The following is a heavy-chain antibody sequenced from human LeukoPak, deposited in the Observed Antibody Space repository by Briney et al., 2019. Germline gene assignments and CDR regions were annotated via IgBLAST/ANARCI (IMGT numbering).Heavy chain of an antibody. CDR1: GFTFSGYW. CDR3: AKDRADLADSYYYDSSGSDGAFDI. Sequence: GGSLRLSCAASGFTFSGYWMHWVRQAPGKGLVWVSRINSDGSSTSYADSVKGRFTISRDNAKNTLYLQMNSLRAEDTAVYYCAKDRADLADSYYYDSSGSDGAFDIWGQGTMVTVSS. V-gene: IGHV3-74*01. D-gene: IGHD3-22*01. CDR2: INSDGSST. J-gene: IGHJ3*02.